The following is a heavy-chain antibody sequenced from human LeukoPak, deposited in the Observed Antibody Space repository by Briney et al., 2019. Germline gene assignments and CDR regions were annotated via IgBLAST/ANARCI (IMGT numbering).Heavy chain of an antibody. J-gene: IGHJ4*02. CDR2: ISYSEST. CDR3: ARGSSRFDC. D-gene: IGHD6-13*01. CDR1: GGSISSSSYY. V-gene: IGHV4-39*07. Sequence: SETLSLTCTVSGGSISSSSYYWGWIRQPPGKGLEWIGYISYSESTRYSPSLKSRVTMSIDTSMNQFSLKVTSVTAADTAVYYCARGSSRFDCWGQGTLVTVSS.